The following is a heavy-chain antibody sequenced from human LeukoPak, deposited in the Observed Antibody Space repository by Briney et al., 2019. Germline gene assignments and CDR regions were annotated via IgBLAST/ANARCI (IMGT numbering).Heavy chain of an antibody. CDR1: GYSFTSYW. CDR2: IYPGDSDT. J-gene: IGHJ6*03. D-gene: IGHD6-13*01. V-gene: IGHV5-51*01. Sequence: GESLKISCKGSGYSFTSYWIGWVRQMPGKGLEWMGIIYPGDSDTRYSPSFQGQVTISADKSISTAYLQWSSLKASDTATYYCARHVRSGIAAAGTPGGNYYYMDVWGKGTTVTVSS. CDR3: ARHVRSGIAAAGTPGGNYYYMDV.